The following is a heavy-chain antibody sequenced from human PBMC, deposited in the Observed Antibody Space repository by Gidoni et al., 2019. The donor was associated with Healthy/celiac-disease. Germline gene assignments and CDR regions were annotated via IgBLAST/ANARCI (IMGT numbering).Heavy chain of an antibody. D-gene: IGHD2-2*01. Sequence: IRQPPGKGLEWIGEINHSGSTNYNPSLKSRVTISVDTSKNQFSLKLSSVTAADTAVYYCARGRRGSSASNYYYYYGMDVWGQGTTVTVSS. CDR2: INHSGST. J-gene: IGHJ6*02. CDR3: ARGRRGSSASNYYYYYGMDV. V-gene: IGHV4-34*01.